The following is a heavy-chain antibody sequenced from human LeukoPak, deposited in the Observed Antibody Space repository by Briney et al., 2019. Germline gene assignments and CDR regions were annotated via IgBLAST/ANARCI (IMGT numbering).Heavy chain of an antibody. CDR3: ARTKNSGYYYDYFDY. J-gene: IGHJ4*02. Sequence: GGSLRLSCAASGFTFSNYWMSWVRQAPGKGLEWGANIRQDGSEKYYVDSVKGRFTISRDNAKNSLYLHMNSLRAEDTAVYYCARTKNSGYYYDYFDYWGQGTLVTVSS. D-gene: IGHD3-22*01. CDR2: IRQDGSEK. CDR1: GFTFSNYW. V-gene: IGHV3-7*01.